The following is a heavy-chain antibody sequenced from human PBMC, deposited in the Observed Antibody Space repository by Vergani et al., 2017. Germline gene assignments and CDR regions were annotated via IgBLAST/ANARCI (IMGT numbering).Heavy chain of an antibody. CDR1: GYSFTSYW. J-gene: IGHJ6*02. D-gene: IGHD6-19*01. Sequence: EVPLVQSGAEVQKPGESLRISCKGSGYSFTSYWISWVRQMPGKGLVWMGRIDPSDSYTNYSPSFQGHVTISADKSISTAYLQWSSLKASDTAMYYCARQVAVAGKWWGPYYYYGMDVWGQGTTVTVSS. CDR2: IDPSDSYT. V-gene: IGHV5-10-1*01. CDR3: ARQVAVAGKWWGPYYYYGMDV.